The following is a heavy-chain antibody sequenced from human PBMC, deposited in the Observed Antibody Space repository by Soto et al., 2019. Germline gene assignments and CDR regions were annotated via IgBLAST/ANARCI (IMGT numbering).Heavy chain of an antibody. J-gene: IGHJ3*01. CDR2: ISSTGTTI. CDR1: GFTLSDYY. Sequence: EHLVESGGGLVKPGGSLRLSCAASGFTLSDYYMSWIRQAPGEGLEWVSYISSTGTTIYYADSVKGRFSISRDNAKNSLYLEMNSLRADDTAVYYCARRPAFDLWGQGTLVTVSS. D-gene: IGHD6-6*01. V-gene: IGHV3-11*01. CDR3: ARRPAFDL.